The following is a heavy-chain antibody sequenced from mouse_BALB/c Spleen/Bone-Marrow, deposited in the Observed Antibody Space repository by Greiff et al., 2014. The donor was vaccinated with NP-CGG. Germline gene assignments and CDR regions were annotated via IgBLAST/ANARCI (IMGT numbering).Heavy chain of an antibody. Sequence: VKLVESGPELVKPGASVKISCKASGYAFSSSWMNWVKQRPGQGLEWIGRIYPGDGDTNYNGKFKGKATLTADKSSSTAYMQLSSLTSVDSAVYFCARRRDYDRYFDVWGAGTTVTVSS. CDR3: ARRRDYDRYFDV. CDR2: IYPGDGDT. V-gene: IGHV1-82*01. CDR1: GYAFSSSW. D-gene: IGHD2-4*01. J-gene: IGHJ1*01.